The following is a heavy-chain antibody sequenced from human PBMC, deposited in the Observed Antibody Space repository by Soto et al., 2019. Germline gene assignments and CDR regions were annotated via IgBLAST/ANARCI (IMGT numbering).Heavy chain of an antibody. J-gene: IGHJ5*02. D-gene: IGHD3-3*01. CDR1: GGSFSGYY. CDR2: INHSGST. V-gene: IGHV4-34*01. Sequence: SETLSLTCAVYGGSFSGYYWSWIRQPPGKGLEWIGEINHSGSTYYNPSLKSRVTISVDTSKNQFSLKLSSVTAADTAVYYCARPMEGWFDPWGQGTLVTVSS. CDR3: ARPMEGWFDP.